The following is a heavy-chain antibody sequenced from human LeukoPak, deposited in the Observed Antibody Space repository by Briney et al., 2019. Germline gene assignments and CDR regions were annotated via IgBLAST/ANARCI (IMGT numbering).Heavy chain of an antibody. CDR3: ARDLGYYYDSSGYYGGDNWFDP. Sequence: SETLSLTCAVYGGSFSSYYWSWIRQPAGKGLEWIGRIYTSGSTNYNPSLKSRVTMSVDTSKNQFSLKLSSVTAADTAVYYCARDLGYYYDSSGYYGGDNWFDPWGQGTLVTVSS. CDR1: GGSFSSYY. CDR2: IYTSGST. J-gene: IGHJ5*02. D-gene: IGHD3-22*01. V-gene: IGHV4-4*07.